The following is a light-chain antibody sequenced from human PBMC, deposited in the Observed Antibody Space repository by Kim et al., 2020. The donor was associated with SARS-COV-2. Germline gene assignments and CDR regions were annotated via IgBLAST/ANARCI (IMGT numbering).Light chain of an antibody. Sequence: SASVGDRVTITCRAGQSISTHLNWYQQKSGKAPRLLIYSASTLESGVPSRFSGSGSGTDFTLALSGLQPEDFASYYCQQSYNFPYTFGQGTKLEI. CDR2: SAS. CDR3: QQSYNFPYT. CDR1: QSISTH. J-gene: IGKJ2*01. V-gene: IGKV1-39*01.